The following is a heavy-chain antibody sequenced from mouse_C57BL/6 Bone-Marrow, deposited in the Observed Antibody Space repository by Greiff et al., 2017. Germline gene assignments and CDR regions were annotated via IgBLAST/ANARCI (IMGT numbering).Heavy chain of an antibody. V-gene: IGHV5-4*03. J-gene: IGHJ2*01. CDR1: GFTFSSYA. Sequence: EVKLMESGGGLVKPGGSLKLSCAASGFTFSSYAMSWVRQTPEKRLEWVATISDGGSYTYYPDNVKGRFTISRDNATNNLYLQMSHLKSEDTAMYYCAGGDYFDYWGQGTTLTVSS. CDR2: ISDGGSYT. CDR3: AGGDYFDY.